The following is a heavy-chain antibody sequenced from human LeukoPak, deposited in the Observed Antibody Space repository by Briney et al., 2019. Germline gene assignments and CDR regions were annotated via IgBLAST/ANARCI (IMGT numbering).Heavy chain of an antibody. CDR1: GFIVNSYV. D-gene: IGHD2-8*01. V-gene: IGHV3-23*01. J-gene: IGHJ6*02. CDR2: IRGSGGST. Sequence: GGSLRLSCAASGFIVNSYVMSWVRQAPGKGLEWVSLIRGSGGSTYYADSVRGRFTISRDNSKNALYLQMNSLRAEDTAVYYCAKDMGYFTGMDVWGQGTTVTVSS. CDR3: AKDMGYFTGMDV.